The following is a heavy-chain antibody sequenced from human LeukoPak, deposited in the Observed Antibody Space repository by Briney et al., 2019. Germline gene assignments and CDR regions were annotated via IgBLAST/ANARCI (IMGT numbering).Heavy chain of an antibody. CDR2: IYYSGST. Sequence: KPSETLSLTCTVSNGSMSSYYWSWIRQSPEKGLEWIGYIYYSGSTNYNPSLKSRVTMSVDTSKNQFSLKLSSVTAADTAVYYCARDVPYYYDSSGYYLFDYWGQGTLVTVSS. J-gene: IGHJ4*02. CDR1: NGSMSSYY. V-gene: IGHV4-59*12. CDR3: ARDVPYYYDSSGYYLFDY. D-gene: IGHD3-22*01.